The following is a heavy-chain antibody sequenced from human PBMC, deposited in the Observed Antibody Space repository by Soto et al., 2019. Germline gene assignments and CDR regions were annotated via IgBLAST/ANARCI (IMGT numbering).Heavy chain of an antibody. D-gene: IGHD2-2*01. J-gene: IGHJ6*02. Sequence: GGSLRLSCAASGFTFSSYGMHWVRQAPGKGLEWVAVIPYDGSDKYYADSVKGRFTISRDNSKNTLYLQMNSLRAEDTAVYYCAKNRFCSSSRCHYYGMDVWGQGTSVTVSS. CDR2: IPYDGSDK. CDR3: AKNRFCSSSRCHYYGMDV. V-gene: IGHV3-30*18. CDR1: GFTFSSYG.